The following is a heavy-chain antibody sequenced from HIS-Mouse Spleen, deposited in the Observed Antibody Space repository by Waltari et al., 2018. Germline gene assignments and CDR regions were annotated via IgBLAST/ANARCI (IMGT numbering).Heavy chain of an antibody. CDR1: GYTFTSYD. D-gene: IGHD3-10*01. J-gene: IGHJ4*02. CDR2: MNPNRGNT. CDR3: AARFGESHFDY. Sequence: QVQLVQSGAEVKKPGASVKVSCKASGYTFTSYDINWGRQATGQGLEWMGGMNPNRGNTGYAQKFQGRVTMTRNTSRSTAYMELSSLRSEDTAVYYCAARFGESHFDYWGQGTLVTVSS. V-gene: IGHV1-8*01.